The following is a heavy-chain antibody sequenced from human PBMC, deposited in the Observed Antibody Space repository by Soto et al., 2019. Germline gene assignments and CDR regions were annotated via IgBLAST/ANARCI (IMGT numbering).Heavy chain of an antibody. D-gene: IGHD3-22*01. CDR2: IYWDDDK. Sequence: QITLKESGPALVKPTQTLTLTCTFSGFSLSTRGVGVGWIRQPPGKALDWLALIYWDDDKRYSPSLKGRLTIAKDNSKNQVVITMTHMGTVNTGTYYCAHDSSGYYGFDYWGQGTLVTVSS. CDR1: GFSLSTRGVG. V-gene: IGHV2-5*02. J-gene: IGHJ4*02. CDR3: AHDSSGYYGFDY.